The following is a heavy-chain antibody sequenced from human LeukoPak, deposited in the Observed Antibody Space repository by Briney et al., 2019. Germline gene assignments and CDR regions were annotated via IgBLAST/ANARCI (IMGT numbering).Heavy chain of an antibody. CDR3: AGGGYSSSWQITSTYRYFDL. CDR1: GFTFSSYD. D-gene: IGHD6-13*01. V-gene: IGHV3-13*05. CDR2: IGTAGDP. Sequence: PGGSLRLSCAASGFTFSSYDMHWVRQATGKGLEWVSAIGTAGDPYYPGSVKGRFTISRENAKNSLYLQMNSLRAGDTAVYYCAGGGYSSSWQITSTYRYFDLWGRGTLVTVSS. J-gene: IGHJ2*01.